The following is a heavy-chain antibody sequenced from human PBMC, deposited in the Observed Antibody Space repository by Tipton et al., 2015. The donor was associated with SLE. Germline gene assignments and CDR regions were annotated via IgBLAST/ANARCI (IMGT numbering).Heavy chain of an antibody. D-gene: IGHD4-11*01. Sequence: SLRLSCAASGFSVRTYAMNWVRQAPGKGLEWVSVISAGGGNTYYADSVTGRFTISRDISKNTVYLQVNSLRGEDTAVYYCATSASPVTAPFDYWGQGTLVTVSS. CDR3: ATSASPVTAPFDY. J-gene: IGHJ4*02. CDR1: GFSVRTYA. V-gene: IGHV3-23*01. CDR2: ISAGGGNT.